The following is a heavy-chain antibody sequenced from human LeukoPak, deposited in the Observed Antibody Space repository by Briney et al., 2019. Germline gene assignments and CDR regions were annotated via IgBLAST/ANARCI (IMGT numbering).Heavy chain of an antibody. CDR1: GYSISSGYY. Sequence: SETLSLTCAVSGYSISSGYYWGWIRQPPGKGLEWIGSIYHSGSTYYNPSLKSRVTISVDTSKNQFSLKLSSVTAADTAVYYCARESSSGFYFHYWGQGALVTVSS. V-gene: IGHV4-38-2*02. D-gene: IGHD6-19*01. CDR3: ARESSSGFYFHY. CDR2: IYHSGST. J-gene: IGHJ4*02.